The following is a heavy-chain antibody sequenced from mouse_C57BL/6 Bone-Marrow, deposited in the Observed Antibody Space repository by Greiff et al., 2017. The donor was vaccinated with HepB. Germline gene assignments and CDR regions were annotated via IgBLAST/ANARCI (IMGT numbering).Heavy chain of an antibody. CDR2: IYPSDSET. D-gene: IGHD2-4*01. J-gene: IGHJ3*01. CDR3: AREDYDDAY. V-gene: IGHV1-61*01. CDR1: GYTFTSYW. Sequence: QVQLKQPGAELVRPGSSVKLSCKASGYTFTSYWMDWVKQRPGQGLEWIGNIYPSDSETHYNQKFKDKATLTVDKSSSTAYMQLSSLTSEDSAVYYCAREDYDDAYWGQGTLVTVSA.